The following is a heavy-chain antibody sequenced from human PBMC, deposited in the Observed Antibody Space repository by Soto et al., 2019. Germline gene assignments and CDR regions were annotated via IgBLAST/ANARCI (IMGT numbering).Heavy chain of an antibody. CDR2: INPNSGGT. V-gene: IGHV1-2*04. D-gene: IGHD2-2*01. J-gene: IGHJ6*02. CDR3: ARDLCSSTSCYYEAGRRYGMVV. CDR1: GYTFTGYY. Sequence: ASVKVSCKASGYTFTGYYMHWVRQAPGQGLEWMGWINPNSGGTNYAQKFQGWVTMTRDTSISTAYMELSRLRSDDTAVYYCARDLCSSTSCYYEAGRRYGMVVWGQGTTVTVSS.